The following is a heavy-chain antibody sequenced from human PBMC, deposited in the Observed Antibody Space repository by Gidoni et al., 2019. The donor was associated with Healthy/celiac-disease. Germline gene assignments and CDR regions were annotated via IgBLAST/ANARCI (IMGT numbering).Heavy chain of an antibody. J-gene: IGHJ4*02. CDR3: ARDGRGGYDSPWSYYFDY. CDR2: IYHSGST. D-gene: IGHD5-12*01. CDR1: GGSISSSNW. Sequence: QVQLQESGPGLVKPSGTLSLTCAVSGGSISSSNWWSWVRQPPGKGLEWIGEIYHSGSTNYNPSLKSRVTISVDKSKNQFSLKLSSVTAADTAVYYCARDGRGGYDSPWSYYFDYWGQGTLVTVSS. V-gene: IGHV4-4*02.